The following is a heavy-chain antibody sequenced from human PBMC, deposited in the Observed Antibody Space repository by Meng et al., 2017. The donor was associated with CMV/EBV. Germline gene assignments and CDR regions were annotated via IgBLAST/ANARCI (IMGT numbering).Heavy chain of an antibody. CDR1: GGSFSGYY. J-gene: IGHJ4*02. D-gene: IGHD3-3*01. CDR2: INHSGST. CDR3: ARGQTYYDFWSGYSD. Sequence: SQTLSLTCAVYGGSFSGYYWSWIRQPPGKGLEWIGEINHSGSTNYNPSLKSRVTISVDTSKNQFSLKLSSVTAADTAVYYRARGQTYYDFWSGYSDWGQGTLVTVSS. V-gene: IGHV4-34*01.